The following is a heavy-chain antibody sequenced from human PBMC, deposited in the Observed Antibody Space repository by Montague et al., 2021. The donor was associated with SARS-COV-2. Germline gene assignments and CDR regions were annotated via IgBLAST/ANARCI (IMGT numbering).Heavy chain of an antibody. CDR3: ARTRDYDILTGSYSGFDY. CDR1: GFSLSTSGMC. V-gene: IGHV2-70*01. D-gene: IGHD3-9*01. CDR2: IDWDDDK. J-gene: IGHJ4*02. Sequence: PALVKPTKTLTLTCTFSGFSLSTSGMCVSWIRQPPGKALEWLALIDWDDDKYYSTSLKTRLTISKGTSKNQVVLTMTNMDPVDTATYYCARTRDYDILTGSYSGFDYWGQGTLVTVSS.